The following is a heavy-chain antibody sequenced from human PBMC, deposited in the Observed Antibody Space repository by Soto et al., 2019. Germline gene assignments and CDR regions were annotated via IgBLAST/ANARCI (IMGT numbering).Heavy chain of an antibody. CDR3: ATDSATLAGTFFDY. CDR2: INLYNGGT. J-gene: IGHJ4*02. Sequence: GASVKVSCKASGFTFTDYFMHWMRQAPGQGLDWMGYINLYNGGTKFAPKFQGRVTLTRDTSISTAYIDLSSLTSDDTAVYFCATDSATLAGTFFDYWGQGALVTVSS. D-gene: IGHD2-15*01. V-gene: IGHV1-2*02. CDR1: GFTFTDYF.